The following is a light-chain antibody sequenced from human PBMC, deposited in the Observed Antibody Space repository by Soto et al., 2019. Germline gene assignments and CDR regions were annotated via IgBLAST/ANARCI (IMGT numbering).Light chain of an antibody. CDR3: CSYAGSSLYV. J-gene: IGLJ1*01. CDR1: SSDVGAYKY. Sequence: QSVLTQPASVSGSPGQSVTISCTGTSSDVGAYKYVSWYQQHPGKAPKLMIYEVSNRPSGVSNRFSGSKSGNTASLTISGLQAEDEADYYCCSYAGSSLYVFGTGTKVTVL. CDR2: EVS. V-gene: IGLV2-14*01.